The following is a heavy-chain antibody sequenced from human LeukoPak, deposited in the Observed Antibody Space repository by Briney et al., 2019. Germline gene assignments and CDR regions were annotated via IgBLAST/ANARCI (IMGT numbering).Heavy chain of an antibody. J-gene: IGHJ4*02. V-gene: IGHV3-30*18. D-gene: IGHD4-17*01. CDR2: ISYDGSNK. CDR3: AKAPGRDYGDYVD. Sequence: TGGSLRLSCAASGFTFSSYGMHWVRQAPGKGLEWVAVISYDGSNKYYADSVKGRFTISRDNSKNTLYLQMNSLRAEDTAVYYCAKAPGRDYGDYVDWGQGTLVTVSS. CDR1: GFTFSSYG.